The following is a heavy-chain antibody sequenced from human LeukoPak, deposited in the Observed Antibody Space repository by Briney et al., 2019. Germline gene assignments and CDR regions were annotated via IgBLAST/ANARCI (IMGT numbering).Heavy chain of an antibody. Sequence: GGSLRLSCAASGFTFSSYSMNWVRQAPGKGLEWVAFIGSRTGNIYYADSVKGRFSISRDNAKDSVYLQMNSLRADDTAVYYCASYSAGWGQGTLVTVSS. V-gene: IGHV3-21*01. CDR1: GFTFSSYS. CDR2: IGSRTGNI. J-gene: IGHJ4*02. CDR3: ASYSAG. D-gene: IGHD2-15*01.